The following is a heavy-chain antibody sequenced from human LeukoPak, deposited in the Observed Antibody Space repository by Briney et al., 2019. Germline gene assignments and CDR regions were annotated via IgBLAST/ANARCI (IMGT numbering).Heavy chain of an antibody. V-gene: IGHV3-30*18. CDR3: AKGDYFDY. CDR1: GLTFSSYG. Sequence: GGSLRLSCAAFGLTFSSYGMHWVRQAPRKRLECVSVISYDGSHKYYADSVKGRFTISRDNSKNTLYLQMNSLRAEDTAVYYCAKGDYFDYWGQGTLVTVSS. J-gene: IGHJ4*02. CDR2: ISYDGSHK.